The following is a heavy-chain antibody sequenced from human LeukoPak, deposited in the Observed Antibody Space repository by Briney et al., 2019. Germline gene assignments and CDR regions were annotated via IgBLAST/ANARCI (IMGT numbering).Heavy chain of an antibody. D-gene: IGHD3-22*01. Sequence: PGRSLRLSCAASEFTFSNYAVHWVRQAPGKGLQWVAVISYDGNTIHYADSVKGRFTISRDTSKNTLYLQMNSLRAEDTAVYYCARVIVKPSLDYFDYWGQGTLVTVSS. V-gene: IGHV3-30*14. CDR1: EFTFSNYA. J-gene: IGHJ4*02. CDR3: ARVIVKPSLDYFDY. CDR2: ISYDGNTI.